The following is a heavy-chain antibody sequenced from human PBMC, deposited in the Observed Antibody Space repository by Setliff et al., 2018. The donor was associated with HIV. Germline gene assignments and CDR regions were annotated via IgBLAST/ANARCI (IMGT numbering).Heavy chain of an antibody. CDR2: INSDGSST. J-gene: IGHJ4*02. D-gene: IGHD5-18*01. CDR1: GFTFSSYW. CDR3: AKGSLPSGYSYGFFDY. Sequence: PGGSLRLSCAASGFTFSSYWMHWVRQAPGKGLVWVSRINSDGSSTSYADSVKGRFTISRDNSKNTLYLQMNSLRAEDTAAYYCAKGSLPSGYSYGFFDYWGQGTLVTVSS. V-gene: IGHV3-74*01.